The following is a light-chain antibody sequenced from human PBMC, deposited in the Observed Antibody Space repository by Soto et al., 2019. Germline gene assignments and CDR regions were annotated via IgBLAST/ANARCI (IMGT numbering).Light chain of an antibody. J-gene: IGLJ2*01. CDR2: EVS. CDR1: SSDVGGYNF. CDR3: FSYRSTGILL. V-gene: IGLV2-14*01. Sequence: QSALTQPASVSGSPGQSITISCIGTSSDVGGYNFVSWYQQHPGKAPKLMIYEVSNRPSGVSTRFSGSKSGNTASLTISVLQAEDEADYYCFSYRSTGILLFGGGTKLTVL.